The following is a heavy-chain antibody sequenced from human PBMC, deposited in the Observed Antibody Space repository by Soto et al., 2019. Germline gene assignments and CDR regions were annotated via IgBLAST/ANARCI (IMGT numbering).Heavy chain of an antibody. Sequence: ASVKVSCKASGGTFSSYAISWVRQAPGQGLEWMGGIIPIFGTANYAQKFQGRVTITADESTSTAYMELSSLRSEDTAVYYCARVSAAAGSRGNWFDPWGQGTLVTVSS. J-gene: IGHJ5*02. V-gene: IGHV1-69*13. CDR2: IIPIFGTA. CDR3: ARVSAAAGSRGNWFDP. D-gene: IGHD6-13*01. CDR1: GGTFSSYA.